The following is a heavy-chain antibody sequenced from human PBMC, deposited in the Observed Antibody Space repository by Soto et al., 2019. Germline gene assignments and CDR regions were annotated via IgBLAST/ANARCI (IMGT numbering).Heavy chain of an antibody. J-gene: IGHJ6*03. CDR2: VSGSGDST. V-gene: IGHV3-23*01. D-gene: IGHD2-15*01. Sequence: EVQRLESGGGVVQPGGSLRLSCAASGFSFSNYAMTWVRQAPGKWLEWVSGVSGSGDSTYYPDSVKGRFTISRDSSQNTLFLQMNGLRAADTAIYYCARVSIGFEYYYMDVWGRGTTVTVSS. CDR3: ARVSIGFEYYYMDV. CDR1: GFSFSNYA.